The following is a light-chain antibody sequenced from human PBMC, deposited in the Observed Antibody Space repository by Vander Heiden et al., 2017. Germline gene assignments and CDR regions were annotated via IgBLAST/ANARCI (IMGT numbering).Light chain of an antibody. Sequence: DIKMTKYPSSLSAFVGDRVTITCQASQDVRNYLNWYQQKPGKAPNLLIYDVSILETEVPSRYSGCGYGTHFTFTISSLQPEDVATYYCQQYDDLLFTFGPGTKVDIK. J-gene: IGKJ3*01. V-gene: IGKV1-33*01. CDR3: QQYDDLLFT. CDR1: QDVRNY. CDR2: DVS.